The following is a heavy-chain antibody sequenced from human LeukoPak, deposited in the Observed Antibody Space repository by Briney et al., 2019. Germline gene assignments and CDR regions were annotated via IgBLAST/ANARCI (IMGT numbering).Heavy chain of an antibody. D-gene: IGHD6-13*01. Sequence: ASVNVSCTASGYTFTGYYMHWVRRAPGQGLEWMGWINPNSGGTNYAQKFQGWVTMTRDTSISTAYMELSRLRSDDTAVYYCARGRAAAGAFDYWGQGTLVTVSS. J-gene: IGHJ4*02. CDR3: ARGRAAAGAFDY. CDR1: GYTFTGYY. V-gene: IGHV1-2*04. CDR2: INPNSGGT.